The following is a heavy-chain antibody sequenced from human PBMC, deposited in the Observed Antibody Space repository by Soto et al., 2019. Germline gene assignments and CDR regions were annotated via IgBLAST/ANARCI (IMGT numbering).Heavy chain of an antibody. CDR1: GDSITNNNC. J-gene: IGHJ6*02. V-gene: IGHV4-4*02. CDR2: IYDSGTT. Sequence: PSETLSLTCAVSGDSITNNNCWNCVRQPPGKGLEWIGEIYDSGTTNDNPSLKSRVTISVDKSKNQFSLKLNSLTAADTAVYYCARRRITTFGVVITGYGLDVWGQGTTVTVSS. CDR3: ARRRITTFGVVITGYGLDV. D-gene: IGHD3-3*01.